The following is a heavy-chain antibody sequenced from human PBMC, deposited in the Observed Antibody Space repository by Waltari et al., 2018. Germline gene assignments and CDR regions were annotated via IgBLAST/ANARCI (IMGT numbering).Heavy chain of an antibody. CDR1: GGSISSSSYY. CDR2: IYYSGST. CDR3: ARDPIVATIGDYGMDV. Sequence: QVQLQESGPGLVKPSQTLSLTCTVSGGSISSSSYYWGWIRQPPGKGLEWIGSIYYSGSTYYNPSLKSRVTISVDTSKNQFSLKLSSVTAADTAVYYCARDPIVATIGDYGMDVWGQGTTVTVSS. D-gene: IGHD5-12*01. J-gene: IGHJ6*02. V-gene: IGHV4-39*07.